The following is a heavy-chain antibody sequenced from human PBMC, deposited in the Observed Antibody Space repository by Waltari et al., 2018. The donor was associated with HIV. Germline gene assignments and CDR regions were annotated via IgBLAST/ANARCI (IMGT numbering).Heavy chain of an antibody. Sequence: QLQLQESGPGLVKPSETLSLTCTVSGGSISSSSYSWGWIRQPPGKGLEWIGNIYYSGSTYYNPSLKSRVTISVDTSKNQFSLKLSSVTAADTAVYYCARQGRGNYYDSPGSFDIWGQGTMVTVSS. CDR3: ARQGRGNYYDSPGSFDI. CDR2: IYYSGST. J-gene: IGHJ3*02. V-gene: IGHV4-39*01. D-gene: IGHD3-22*01. CDR1: GGSISSSSYS.